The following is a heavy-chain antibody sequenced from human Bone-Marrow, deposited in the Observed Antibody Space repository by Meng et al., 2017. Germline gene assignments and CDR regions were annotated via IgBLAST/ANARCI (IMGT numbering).Heavy chain of an antibody. D-gene: IGHD5-12*01. J-gene: IGHJ4*01. CDR2: IDDGSST. V-gene: IGHV3-74*01. CDR3: ARAPVRGDVATIDY. CDR1: GFTISSYW. Sequence: GESLKISCAASGFTISSYWMHWVRQGPGKGLVWVSRIDDGSSTSYADSVKGRFTVSRDNAKNTVYLQMNSLRVEDTAVYYCARAPVRGDVATIDYWGHGTRVTVSS.